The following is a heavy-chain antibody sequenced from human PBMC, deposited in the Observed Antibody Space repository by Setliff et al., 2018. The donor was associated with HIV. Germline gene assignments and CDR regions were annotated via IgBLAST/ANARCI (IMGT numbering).Heavy chain of an antibody. V-gene: IGHV4-39*07. CDR1: GGSISSSSYS. Sequence: SETLSLTCTVSGGSISSSSYSWSWIRQPPGKGLEWIGEIFHNGTIKYNPSLKSRVALSIDTSKSQISLTLTSLTTADTAVYYCGRGPRIVGASWAVIDYWGQGKPVTVSS. J-gene: IGHJ4*02. CDR2: IFHNGTI. CDR3: GRGPRIVGASWAVIDY. D-gene: IGHD1-26*01.